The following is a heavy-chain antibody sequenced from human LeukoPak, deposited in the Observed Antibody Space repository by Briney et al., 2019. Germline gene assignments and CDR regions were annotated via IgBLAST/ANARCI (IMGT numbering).Heavy chain of an antibody. CDR2: ISRSSSTI. CDR1: GFTFSSYS. Sequence: PGGSLRLSCAASGFTFSSYSMNWVRQAPGKGLEWVSYISRSSSTIYYADSVKGRFTISRDNAKNSVYLQMNSLRAEDTAVYYCARRRYSSGWIVLGEYFQHWGQGTLVTVSS. V-gene: IGHV3-48*01. D-gene: IGHD6-19*01. CDR3: ARRRYSSGWIVLGEYFQH. J-gene: IGHJ1*01.